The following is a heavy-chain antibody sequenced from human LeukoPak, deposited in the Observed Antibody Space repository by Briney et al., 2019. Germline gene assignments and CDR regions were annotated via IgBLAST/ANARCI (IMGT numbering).Heavy chain of an antibody. J-gene: IGHJ1*01. CDR3: ARAYYDYWSGYRN. Sequence: KPSETLSLTCAVSSGSISSNNWWSWVRPPPGKGLEWIGEIHHSGSTNYNPSLTSRVTISLDKPNNQFSLRLTSVTAADTAVYYCARAYYDYWSGYRNWGRGTLVIVSS. CDR1: SGSISSNNW. D-gene: IGHD3-3*01. CDR2: IHHSGST. V-gene: IGHV4-4*02.